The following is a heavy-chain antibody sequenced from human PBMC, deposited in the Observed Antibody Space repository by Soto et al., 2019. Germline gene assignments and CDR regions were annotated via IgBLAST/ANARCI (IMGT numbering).Heavy chain of an antibody. V-gene: IGHV1-18*01. J-gene: IGHJ4*02. Sequence: ASVKVSCKASGYTFTSYGISWVRQAPGQGLEWMGWISAYNGNTNYAQKLQGRVTMTTDTSTSTAHMELRSLRSDDTAVYYCARAPPLLHSSGSHWGQGTLVTVSS. CDR2: ISAYNGNT. CDR1: GYTFTSYG. CDR3: ARAPPLLHSSGSH. D-gene: IGHD6-19*01.